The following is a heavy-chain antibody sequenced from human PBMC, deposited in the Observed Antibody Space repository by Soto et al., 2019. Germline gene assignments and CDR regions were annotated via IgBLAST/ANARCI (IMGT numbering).Heavy chain of an antibody. J-gene: IGHJ4*02. V-gene: IGHV3-33*01. D-gene: IGHD2-21*02. CDR2: IWYDGSNK. Sequence: GGSLRLSCAASGFTFSSYGMHWVRQAPGKGLEWVAVIWYDGSNKYYADSVKGRFTISRDNSKNTLYLQMNSLRAEDTAVYYCARDPVAYCGGDCRTFDYWGQGTLVTVSS. CDR1: GFTFSSYG. CDR3: ARDPVAYCGGDCRTFDY.